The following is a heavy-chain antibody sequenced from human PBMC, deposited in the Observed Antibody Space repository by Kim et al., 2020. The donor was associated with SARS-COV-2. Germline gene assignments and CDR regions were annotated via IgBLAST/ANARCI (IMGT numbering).Heavy chain of an antibody. V-gene: IGHV3-23*03. CDR2: SYSGDSAT. D-gene: IGHD6-13*01. Sequence: GGSLRLSCAASGFTFSSYAMNWVRQAPGKGLEWVSVSYSGDSATYYADSVKGRFTISREGSKNTLYLQMNSLRAEDTAIYYCAKGAAAAGSVAFFDYWG. J-gene: IGHJ4*01. CDR1: GFTFSSYA. CDR3: AKGAAAAGSVAFFDY.